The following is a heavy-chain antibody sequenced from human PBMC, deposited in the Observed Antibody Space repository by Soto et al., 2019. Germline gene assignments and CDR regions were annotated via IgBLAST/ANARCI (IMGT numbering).Heavy chain of an antibody. CDR1: GFLFSNQA. CDR2: ISDRGDET. V-gene: IGHV3-23*01. Sequence: GGSLRLSCAASGFLFSNQAMCWVRQGPGKGLEWVSCISDRGDETFFLDSVKGRFAISRDNSENMLFLQMSSLRAEDTAIYYRARRGTYRWGHFDYWGQGTQVTVSS. J-gene: IGHJ4*02. D-gene: IGHD3-16*02. CDR3: ARRGTYRWGHFDY.